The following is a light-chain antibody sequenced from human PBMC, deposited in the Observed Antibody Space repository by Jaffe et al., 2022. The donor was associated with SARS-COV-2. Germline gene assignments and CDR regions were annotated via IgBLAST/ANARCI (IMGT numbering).Light chain of an antibody. J-gene: IGLJ3*02. CDR3: SSRDTSGSRWL. CDR1: SLRTYY. Sequence: SSELTQDPAVSVALGQTVRVTCQGDSLRTYYASWYQQKPGQAPVLVIYDKNNRPSGIPDRFSGSSSGTTATLTITGAQAEDEADYYCSSRDTSGSRWLFGGGTKVTVL. CDR2: DKN. V-gene: IGLV3-19*01.